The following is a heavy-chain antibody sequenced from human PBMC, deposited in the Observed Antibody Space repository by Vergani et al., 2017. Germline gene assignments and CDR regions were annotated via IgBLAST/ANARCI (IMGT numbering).Heavy chain of an antibody. CDR3: ARGDDYGDSYFDY. CDR2: IIPVLGKT. CDR1: GATFRSNT. Sequence: QVQLVQSGAEVKKPGSSVKVSCKASGATFRSNTISWVRQVPGQGLEWMGRIIPVLGKTKYAQDFQGRLTITADTSTSTAYMELTSLRSQDTAVYYCARGDDYGDSYFDYWGQGTLVTVSS. V-gene: IGHV1-69*02. D-gene: IGHD4-17*01. J-gene: IGHJ4*02.